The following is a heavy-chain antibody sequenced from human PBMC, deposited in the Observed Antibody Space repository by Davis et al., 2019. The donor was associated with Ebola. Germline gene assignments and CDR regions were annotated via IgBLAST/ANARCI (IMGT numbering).Heavy chain of an antibody. CDR2: ISGSGGST. CDR1: GFTFSSYA. D-gene: IGHD6-6*01. Sequence: GESLKISCAASGFTFSSYAMSWVRQAPGKGLEWVSAISGSGGSTYYADSVKGRFTISRDNSKNTLFLQMNSLGADDTAVYYCARGGSNSLDSWGQGILVTVSS. V-gene: IGHV3-23*01. J-gene: IGHJ4*02. CDR3: ARGGSNSLDS.